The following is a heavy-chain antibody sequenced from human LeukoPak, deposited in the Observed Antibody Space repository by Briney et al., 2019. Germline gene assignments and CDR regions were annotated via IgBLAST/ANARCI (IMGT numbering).Heavy chain of an antibody. Sequence: SETLSLTCAVYGGSFSGYYWSWIRQPPGKGLEWIGEINHSGSTNYNPSLKSRVTISVDTSKNQFYLKLSSVTAADTAVYYCARLAYSSRVLLYWGQGTLVTVSS. V-gene: IGHV4-34*01. D-gene: IGHD6-13*01. CDR1: GGSFSGYY. CDR2: INHSGST. CDR3: ARLAYSSRVLLY. J-gene: IGHJ1*01.